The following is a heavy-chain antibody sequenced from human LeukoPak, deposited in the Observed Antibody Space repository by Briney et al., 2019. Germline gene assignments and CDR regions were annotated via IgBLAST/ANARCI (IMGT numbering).Heavy chain of an antibody. J-gene: IGHJ4*02. CDR1: GGSISSYY. CDR2: IYYSGST. D-gene: IGHD6-6*01. CDR3: ARFGQLAIFDY. Sequence: SETLSLTCTVSGGSISSYYWSWIRKPPGKVLEWIGYIYYSGSTNYNPSLKSRVTISVDTSKNQFSLKLSSVTAADTAVYYCARFGQLAIFDYWGQGTLVTVSS. V-gene: IGHV4-59*01.